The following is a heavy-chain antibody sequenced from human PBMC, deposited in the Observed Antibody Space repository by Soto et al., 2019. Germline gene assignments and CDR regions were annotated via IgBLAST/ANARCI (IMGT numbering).Heavy chain of an antibody. J-gene: IGHJ6*02. CDR3: ARVSGSYYYGMDV. V-gene: IGHV4-39*07. D-gene: IGHD1-26*01. CDR2: IYHSGST. Sequence: SETLSLTCTVSAGSITSDTYYWGWIRQPPGKGLEWIAKIYHSGSTNYNPSLKSRVTISVDKSKNQFSLKLSSVTAADTAVYYCARVSGSYYYGMDVWGQGTTVTVSS. CDR1: AGSITSDTYY.